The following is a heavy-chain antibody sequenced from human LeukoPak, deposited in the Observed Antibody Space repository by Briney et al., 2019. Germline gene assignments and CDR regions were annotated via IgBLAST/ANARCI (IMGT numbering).Heavy chain of an antibody. J-gene: IGHJ4*02. CDR3: ARYGGSKYYFDY. V-gene: IGHV4-59*01. Sequence: SETLSLTCTVSGGSISSYYGSWIRQPPGKGLEWIGYIYYSGSTNYNPSLKSRVTISVDTSKNQFSLKLSSVTAADTAVYYCARYGGSKYYFDYWGQGTLVTVSS. CDR2: IYYSGST. CDR1: GGSISSYY. D-gene: IGHD4-23*01.